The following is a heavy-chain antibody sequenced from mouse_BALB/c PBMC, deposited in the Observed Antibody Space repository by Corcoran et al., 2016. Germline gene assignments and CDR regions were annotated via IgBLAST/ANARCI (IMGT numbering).Heavy chain of an antibody. V-gene: IGHV5-17*01. CDR1: GFSFSTYG. Sequence: VQVVESGGGVVQPGRSLRLSCAASGFSFSTYGLHWVRQAPGKGLEWVAVISNDGTNKYYADSVKGRFTISRDNSENTVYLQMNSLRADDTAVYYWARGLTGGGQRGYFDHWGQGTLVTVSS. CDR3: ARGLTGGGQRGYFDH. CDR2: ISNDGTNK. J-gene: IGHJ2*01. D-gene: IGHD4-1*01.